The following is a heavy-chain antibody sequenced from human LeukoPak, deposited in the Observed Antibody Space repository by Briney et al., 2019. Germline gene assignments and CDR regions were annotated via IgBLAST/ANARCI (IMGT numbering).Heavy chain of an antibody. Sequence: SETLSLTCTVSGGSISSGGYYWSWIRQHPGKGLEWIGYIYYSGSTYYNPSLKSRVTISVDTSKNQFSLKLSSVTAADTAVYYCARRPLLPAAHFDYWGQGTLVTVSS. CDR3: ARRPLLPAAHFDY. CDR2: IYYSGST. J-gene: IGHJ4*02. D-gene: IGHD2-2*01. V-gene: IGHV4-31*03. CDR1: GGSISSGGYY.